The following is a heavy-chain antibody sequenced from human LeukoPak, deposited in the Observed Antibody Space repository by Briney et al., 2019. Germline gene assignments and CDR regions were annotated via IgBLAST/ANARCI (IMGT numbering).Heavy chain of an antibody. J-gene: IGHJ4*02. V-gene: IGHV4-4*07. CDR1: GGSISSNY. CDR3: ARSSGYGGFDY. CDR2: IYTSGGT. Sequence: PSETLSLTCTVSGGSISSNYWSWIRQPAGKGLEWIGRIYTSGGTNYNPSLKSRVTMSVDTSKNQFSLKVSSVTAADTAVYYCARSSGYGGFDYWGQGTLVTVSS. D-gene: IGHD5-12*01.